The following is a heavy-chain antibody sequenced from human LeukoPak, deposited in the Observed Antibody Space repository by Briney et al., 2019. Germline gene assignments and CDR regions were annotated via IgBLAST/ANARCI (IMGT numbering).Heavy chain of an antibody. Sequence: PGGSLRLSRAASGFTFSSYSMNWVRQAPGKGLEWVSYISSSSSTIYYADSVKGRFTISRDNDKNSLYLQMNSLRAEDTAVYYCARTAMVYDYWGQGTLVTVSS. CDR1: GFTFSSYS. V-gene: IGHV3-48*04. CDR3: ARTAMVYDY. CDR2: ISSSSSTI. J-gene: IGHJ4*02. D-gene: IGHD5-18*01.